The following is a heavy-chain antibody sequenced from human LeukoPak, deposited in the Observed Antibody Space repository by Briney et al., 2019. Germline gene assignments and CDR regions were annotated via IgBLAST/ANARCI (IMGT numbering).Heavy chain of an antibody. D-gene: IGHD2-2*01. Sequence: SETLSLTCTVSGGSMRSYYWSWIRQPPGKGPEWIGYIYYSGGTSYNPSLKSRVTISADTSKNHFSLRLSSVTAADTAVYYCARNQLLSLDAFDIWGQGTMVTVSS. CDR1: GGSMRSYY. V-gene: IGHV4-59*08. J-gene: IGHJ3*02. CDR3: ARNQLLSLDAFDI. CDR2: IYYSGGT.